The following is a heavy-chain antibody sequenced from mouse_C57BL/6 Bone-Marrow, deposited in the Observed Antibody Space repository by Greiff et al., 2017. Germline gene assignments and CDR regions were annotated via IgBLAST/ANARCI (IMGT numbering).Heavy chain of an antibody. J-gene: IGHJ1*03. CDR1: GYTFTSYW. D-gene: IGHD2-5*01. V-gene: IGHV1-55*01. CDR3: ARPYYSNYWYFDV. CDR2: IYPGSGSS. Sequence: VQLQQPGAELVKPGASVKMSCKASGYTFTSYWITWVKQRPGQGLEWIGDIYPGSGSSNYNEKFKSKATLTVDTSSSTGYMQLSSQTSEAAAVYYCARPYYSNYWYFDVWGTGTTVTVSS.